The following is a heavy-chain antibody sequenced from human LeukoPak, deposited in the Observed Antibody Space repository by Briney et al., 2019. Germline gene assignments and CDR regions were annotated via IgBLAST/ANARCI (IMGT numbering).Heavy chain of an antibody. CDR3: ARDGGSELELRGYYYYYMDV. Sequence: GASVKVSCKASGYTFTGYYMHWVRQAPGQGLEWMGWINPNSGGTNYAQKFQGRVTMTRDTSISTAYMELSRLRSDDTAVYYCARDGGSELELRGYYYYYMDVWGKGTTVTVSS. CDR2: INPNSGGT. J-gene: IGHJ6*03. CDR1: GYTFTGYY. V-gene: IGHV1-2*02. D-gene: IGHD1-7*01.